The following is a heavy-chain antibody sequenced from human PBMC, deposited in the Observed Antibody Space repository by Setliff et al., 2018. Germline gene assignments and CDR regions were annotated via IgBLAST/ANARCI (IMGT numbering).Heavy chain of an antibody. Sequence: PSETLSLTCAVSGGSISSSNWWSWVRQPPGKGLEWIGEIYHSGSTNYNPSLKSRVAISVDKSKNQFSLKLSSVTAADTAVYYCARVRNTQNGFFDYWSQGTLVTVSS. CDR2: IYHSGST. CDR1: GGSISSSNW. D-gene: IGHD1-1*01. CDR3: ARVRNTQNGFFDY. V-gene: IGHV4-4*02. J-gene: IGHJ4*02.